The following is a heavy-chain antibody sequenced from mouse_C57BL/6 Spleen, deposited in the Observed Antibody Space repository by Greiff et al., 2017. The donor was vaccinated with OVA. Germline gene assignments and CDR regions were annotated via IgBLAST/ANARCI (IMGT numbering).Heavy chain of an antibody. CDR1: GFTFSDYY. J-gene: IGHJ2*01. CDR3: ARLTGSYYFDY. V-gene: IGHV5-16*01. D-gene: IGHD4-1*01. Sequence: EVKLMESEGGLVQPGSSMKLSCTASGFTFSDYYMAWVRQVPEKGLEWVANINYDGSSTYYLDSLKSRFIISRDNAKNILYLQMSSLKSEDTATYYCARLTGSYYFDYWGQGTTLTVSS. CDR2: INYDGSST.